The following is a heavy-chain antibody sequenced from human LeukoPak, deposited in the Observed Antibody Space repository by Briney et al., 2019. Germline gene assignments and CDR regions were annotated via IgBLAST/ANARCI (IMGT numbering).Heavy chain of an antibody. D-gene: IGHD3-22*01. V-gene: IGHV1-69*05. CDR2: IIPMFGTT. Sequence: ASVKVSCRASGDTFNFYAITWVRQAPGQGLEWMGGIIPMFGTTNYAQKFQGRVTMTRDMSTSTVYMELSSLRSEDTAVYYCASGVVVEKNDAFDIWGQGTMVTVSS. J-gene: IGHJ3*02. CDR3: ASGVVVEKNDAFDI. CDR1: GDTFNFYA.